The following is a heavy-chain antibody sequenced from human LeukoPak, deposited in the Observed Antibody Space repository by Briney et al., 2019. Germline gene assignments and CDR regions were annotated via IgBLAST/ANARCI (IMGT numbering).Heavy chain of an antibody. Sequence: GGSLRLSCAASGFTLSGYGMHWVRQAPGKGLEWVAVISYDGSNKYYADSVKGRFTISRDKPKITLYLQMDSLRAEDTAVYYCAKDRGAAIGRYYGMDVWGQGTTVTVS. CDR3: AKDRGAAIGRYYGMDV. J-gene: IGHJ6*02. D-gene: IGHD1-26*01. CDR2: ISYDGSNK. CDR1: GFTLSGYG. V-gene: IGHV3-30*18.